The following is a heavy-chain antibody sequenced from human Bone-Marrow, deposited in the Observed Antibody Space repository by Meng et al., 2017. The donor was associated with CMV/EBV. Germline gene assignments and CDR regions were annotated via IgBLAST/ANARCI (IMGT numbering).Heavy chain of an antibody. CDR2: IYYSGST. CDR3: ARGGDHGSYCDFYY. CDR1: GGSISSYY. V-gene: IGHV4-59*01. J-gene: IGHJ4*02. D-gene: IGHD1-26*01. Sequence: SETLSLTCTVSGGSISSYYWSWIRQPPGKGLEWIGYIYYSGSTNYNPSLKSRVTISVDTSKNQFSLKLSSVTAADTAVYYCARGGDHGSYCDFYYWGQGTLVTVSS.